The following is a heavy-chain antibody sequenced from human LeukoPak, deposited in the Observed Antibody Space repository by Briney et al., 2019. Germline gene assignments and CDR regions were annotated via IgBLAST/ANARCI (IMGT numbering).Heavy chain of an antibody. J-gene: IGHJ4*02. Sequence: PSETLSLTCTVSGGSISSGDYYWSWIRQPPGKGLAWIGYIFYSGTTYYNPSLKSRVTISVDTSKNQFSLNLRSVTAADTAVYYCARKKHNSGWSRTDYFDYWGQGTLVTVSS. CDR1: GGSISSGDYY. V-gene: IGHV4-30-4*01. D-gene: IGHD6-19*01. CDR3: ARKKHNSGWSRTDYFDY. CDR2: IFYSGTT.